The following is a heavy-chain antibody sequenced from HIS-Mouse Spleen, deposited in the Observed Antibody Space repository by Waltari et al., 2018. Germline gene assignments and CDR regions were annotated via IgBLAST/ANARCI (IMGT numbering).Heavy chain of an antibody. CDR1: GLPFSSYG. CDR3: AKDKHHAFDY. CDR2: ISYDGSNK. V-gene: IGHV3-30*18. J-gene: IGHJ4*02. Sequence: QVQLVESGGVVVQPGRSLRLSCAAFGLPFSSYGMHWVRQAPGKGLEWVAVISYDGSNKYYADSVKGRFTISRDNSKNTLYLQMNSLRAEDTAVYYCAKDKHHAFDYWGQGTLVTVSS.